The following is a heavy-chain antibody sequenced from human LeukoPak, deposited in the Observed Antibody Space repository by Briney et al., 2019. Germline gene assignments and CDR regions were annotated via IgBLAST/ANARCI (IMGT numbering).Heavy chain of an antibody. V-gene: IGHV3-30*02. J-gene: IGHJ4*02. CDR2: IQYDGSNK. CDR1: GFTFSSYG. Sequence: GGSLRLSCAASGFTFSSYGLHWVRQAPGKGLEWVAFIQYDGSNKYYADSVKGRFTISRDNSKKTLYLQMNSLRPEDTAVYYCAKDFSVYYYDSRVLDYWGQGTLVTVSS. CDR3: AKDFSVYYYDSRVLDY. D-gene: IGHD3-22*01.